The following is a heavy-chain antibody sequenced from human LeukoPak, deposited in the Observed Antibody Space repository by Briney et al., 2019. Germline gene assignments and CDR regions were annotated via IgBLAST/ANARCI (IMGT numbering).Heavy chain of an antibody. CDR3: ARVPSGYHNT. CDR1: EFSVGSNY. D-gene: IGHD5-12*01. CDR2: IYSGGST. Sequence: GGSLRLSCAASEFSVGSNYMTWVRQAPGKGLEWVSLIYSGGSTYYADSVKGRFTISRDNSKNTLYLQMNSLRAEDTAVYYCARVPSGYHNTGGQGTLVTVSS. V-gene: IGHV3-66*01. J-gene: IGHJ4*02.